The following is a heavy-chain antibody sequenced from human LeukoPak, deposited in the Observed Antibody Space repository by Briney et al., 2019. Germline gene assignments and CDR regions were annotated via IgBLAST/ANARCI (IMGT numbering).Heavy chain of an antibody. CDR2: ICDSGDAS. Sequence: GGSLRLSCVASGFTFSSYAMRWVRQASGKGLEWVADICDSGDASNYAYSVKGRFTISRDNSKDTLYLQMNSLRAEDTVLYYCANGFCSGVCQWFVPWGLGTLVTVSS. V-gene: IGHV3-23*01. CDR1: GFTFSSYA. J-gene: IGHJ5*02. D-gene: IGHD3-10*02. CDR3: ANGFCSGVCQWFVP.